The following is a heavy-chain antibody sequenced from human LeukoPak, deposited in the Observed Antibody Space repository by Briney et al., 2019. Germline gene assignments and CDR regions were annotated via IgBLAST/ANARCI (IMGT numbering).Heavy chain of an antibody. Sequence: GGSLRLSCAASGFTFSSYSMNWVRQAPGKGLEWVSSISSSSSYIYYADSVKGRFTISRDNSKNALNLQMNSLRPEDTAVYYCAKGVGGSANYYYMDVWGKGTTVTVSS. D-gene: IGHD3-10*01. J-gene: IGHJ6*03. CDR2: ISSSSSYI. V-gene: IGHV3-21*01. CDR1: GFTFSSYS. CDR3: AKGVGGSANYYYMDV.